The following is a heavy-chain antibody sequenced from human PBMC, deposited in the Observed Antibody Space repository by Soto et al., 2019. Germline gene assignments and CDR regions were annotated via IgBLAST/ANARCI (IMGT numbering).Heavy chain of an antibody. V-gene: IGHV3-53*01. CDR3: ATGFTPPVRPSLDT. CDR1: GFTVSGNY. CDR2: LFSGDNT. Sequence: PGGSLRLSCAASGFTVSGNYITWVRQAPGKGLEWVSVLFSGDNTYSSDSVKGRFTISRDNSKNTLYLQMNRLRVDDTAGYFCATGFTPPVRPSLDTWGQGTLVTVS. D-gene: IGHD7-27*01. J-gene: IGHJ5*02.